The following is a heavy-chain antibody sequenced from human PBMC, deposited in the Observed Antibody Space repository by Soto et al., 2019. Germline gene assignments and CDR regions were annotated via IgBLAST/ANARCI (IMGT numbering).Heavy chain of an antibody. CDR2: IWSDGNKR. V-gene: IGHV3-33*01. Sequence: QVQLVESGGGVVQPGRSLRLSCAASGFMFTNHGMHWVRQAPGKGLEWVAVIWSDGNKRYYADSVKGRFTVSRDTSNNTLYLQMNNLRAEDTDIYYCVRGDNWSYDASDSWGQGTLVTVSS. CDR3: VRGDNWSYDASDS. D-gene: IGHD1-7*01. CDR1: GFMFTNHG. J-gene: IGHJ5*01.